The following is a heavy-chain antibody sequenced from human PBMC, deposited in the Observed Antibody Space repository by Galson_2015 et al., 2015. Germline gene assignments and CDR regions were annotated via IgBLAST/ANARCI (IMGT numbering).Heavy chain of an antibody. CDR3: ARPLFYVWGTPSGGLDV. J-gene: IGHJ6*02. CDR1: EFTFSSYG. Sequence: SLRLSCAASEFTFSSYGMHWVRQAPGKGLEWVAVIWYDGSKKYYADSVKGRFTISRDNSKNTLYLQMNSLRAEDTAVYYCARPLFYVWGTPSGGLDVWGQGTTVTVSS. D-gene: IGHD3-16*01. CDR2: IWYDGSKK. V-gene: IGHV3-33*01.